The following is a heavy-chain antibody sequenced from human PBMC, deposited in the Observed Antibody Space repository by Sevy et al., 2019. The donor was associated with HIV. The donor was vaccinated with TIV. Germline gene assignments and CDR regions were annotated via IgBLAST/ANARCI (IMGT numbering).Heavy chain of an antibody. CDR3: AGPYSSSSQRGYYYYGMDV. V-gene: IGHV3-23*01. D-gene: IGHD6-6*01. Sequence: GGSLRLSCAASGFTFSSYAMSWVRQAPGKGLEWVSAISGSGGSTYYADFGKGRFTISRDNSKNTLYLQMNSLRAEDTAVYYCAGPYSSSSQRGYYYYGMDVWGQGTTVTVSS. CDR2: ISGSGGST. J-gene: IGHJ6*02. CDR1: GFTFSSYA.